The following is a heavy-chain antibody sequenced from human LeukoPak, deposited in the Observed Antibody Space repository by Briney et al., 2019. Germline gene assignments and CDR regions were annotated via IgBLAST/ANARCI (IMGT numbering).Heavy chain of an antibody. J-gene: IGHJ4*02. CDR1: GFTFSTSW. D-gene: IGHD6-19*01. Sequence: GGSLRLSCAASGFTFSTSWMTWVRQAPGKGLEWVANIKPDGSEKNYVDSVKGRFTISRDNAKNSRYLQMNSLRAEDTAVYYCARDTSSGWYNYWGQGTLVTVSS. CDR3: ARDTSSGWYNY. CDR2: IKPDGSEK. V-gene: IGHV3-7*01.